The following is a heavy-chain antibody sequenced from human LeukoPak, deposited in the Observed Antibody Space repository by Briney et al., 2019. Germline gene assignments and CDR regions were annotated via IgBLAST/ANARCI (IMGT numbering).Heavy chain of an antibody. CDR2: ISSHGGST. D-gene: IGHD2-2*01. Sequence: GGSLRLSCAASGCTFSSYAMHWVRQAPGKGLEYVSAISSHGGSTYYANSVKGRFTISRDNSKNTLYLQMGSLRAEDMAVYYCARVRGYCSSNSCYSEGGYYYYYYMDVWGKGTTVTVSS. CDR3: ARVRGYCSSNSCYSEGGYYYYYYMDV. J-gene: IGHJ6*03. CDR1: GCTFSSYA. V-gene: IGHV3-64*01.